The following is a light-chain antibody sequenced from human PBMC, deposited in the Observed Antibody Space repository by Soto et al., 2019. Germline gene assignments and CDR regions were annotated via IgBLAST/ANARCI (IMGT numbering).Light chain of an antibody. CDR1: KSDIGVYDF. CDR3: SSHAGRNTVL. Sequence: QSALTQPPSASGSPGQSVTISCTGTKSDIGVYDFVSWYQHHPGKAPRLIIYEVVQRPSGVPDRFSGSKSGNTAALTVSGLQAEDEADYYCSSHAGRNTVLFGGGTKLTVL. V-gene: IGLV2-8*01. CDR2: EVV. J-gene: IGLJ3*02.